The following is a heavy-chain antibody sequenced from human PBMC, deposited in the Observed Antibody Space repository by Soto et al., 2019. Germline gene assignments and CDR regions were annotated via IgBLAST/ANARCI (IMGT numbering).Heavy chain of an antibody. V-gene: IGHV3-15*07. J-gene: IGHJ4*02. D-gene: IGHD3-10*01. CDR2: IKSKTDGGTT. Sequence: EVQLVESGGGLVKPGGSLRLSCAASGFTFSNAWMNWVRQAPGKGLEWVGRIKSKTDGGTTDYAAPVKGRFTISRDDSKSTLYLQMNSLKTQDTAVYYCTTAEVLWFAELLSLDYWGQGTLVTVSS. CDR1: GFTFSNAW. CDR3: TTAEVLWFAELLSLDY.